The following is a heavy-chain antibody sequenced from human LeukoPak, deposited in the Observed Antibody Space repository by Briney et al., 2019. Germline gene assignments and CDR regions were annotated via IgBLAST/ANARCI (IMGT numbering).Heavy chain of an antibody. CDR1: GGSISNYY. CDR3: ARGRWELLD. Sequence: SETLSLTCIVSGGSISNYYWSWIRQPPGKGLEWIGYIYYRGSTNYNPSLKSRVTISVDTSKNQFSLKLSSVTAADTAVYYCARGRWELLDWGQGTLVTVSS. V-gene: IGHV4-59*01. CDR2: IYYRGST. J-gene: IGHJ4*02. D-gene: IGHD1-26*01.